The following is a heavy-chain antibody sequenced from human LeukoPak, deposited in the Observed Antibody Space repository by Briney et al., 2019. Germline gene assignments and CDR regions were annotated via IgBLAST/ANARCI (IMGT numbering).Heavy chain of an antibody. CDR1: GFTFSSYE. CDR2: ISSSGSTI. CDR3: ARESNWFDH. Sequence: GGSLRLSCAASGFTFSSYEMNWVRQAPGKGLEWVSYISSSGSTIYYADSVKGRFTISRDNAKNSLYLQMNSLRAEDTAVYYCARESNWFDHWGQGTLVTVSS. J-gene: IGHJ5*02. V-gene: IGHV3-48*03.